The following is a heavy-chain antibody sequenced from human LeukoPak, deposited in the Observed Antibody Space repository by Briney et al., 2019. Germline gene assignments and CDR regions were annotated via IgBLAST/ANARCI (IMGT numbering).Heavy chain of an antibody. J-gene: IGHJ4*02. CDR2: IWYDGSNK. V-gene: IGHV3-33*01. CDR3: ARDPPQAGPFDY. Sequence: GGSLRLSCAASGFTFSSYGMHWVRQAPGKGLEWVAVIWYDGSNKYYADSVKGRFTISRDNSKNTLYLQMNSLRAEDTAVYYCARDPPQAGPFDYWGQGTLVTVSS. D-gene: IGHD6-13*01. CDR1: GFTFSSYG.